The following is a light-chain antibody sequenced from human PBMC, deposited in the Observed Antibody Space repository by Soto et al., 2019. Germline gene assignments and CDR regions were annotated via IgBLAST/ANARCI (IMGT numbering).Light chain of an antibody. J-gene: IGLJ1*01. CDR2: TTN. CDR3: AAWDDSLNGHV. V-gene: IGLV1-44*01. Sequence: QSVLTQPHSGSGNPGQRVTISCSGSSSNIGTSSVHWFQQLPGTAPKHLISTTNQRPSGVPERFSGSKSGTSASLAISGLQSEDEADYYCAAWDDSLNGHVFGTGTKVTVL. CDR1: SSNIGTSS.